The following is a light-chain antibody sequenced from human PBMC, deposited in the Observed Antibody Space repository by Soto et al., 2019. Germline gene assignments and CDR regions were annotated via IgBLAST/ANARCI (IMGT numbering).Light chain of an antibody. Sequence: EIVLTQSPATLSLSPGERATLSCRASQSVSNYLAWYQQKPGQAPRLLIYDTSNRATGIPARFSGSGSGTDFTLIISSLEPEDFAVYYCQQRSNWREVTFGPGTKVDFK. CDR3: QQRSNWREVT. CDR2: DTS. V-gene: IGKV3-11*01. CDR1: QSVSNY. J-gene: IGKJ3*01.